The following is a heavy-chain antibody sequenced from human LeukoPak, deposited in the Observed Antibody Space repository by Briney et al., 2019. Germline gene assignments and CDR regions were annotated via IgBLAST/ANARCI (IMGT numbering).Heavy chain of an antibody. J-gene: IGHJ3*02. CDR3: ARKRSYCDFWSGYLTTDAFDI. D-gene: IGHD3-3*01. V-gene: IGHV4-34*01. Sequence: SETLSLTCAVYGGSFSGYYWSWIRQPPGKGLEWIGEINHSGSTNYNPSLKSRVTISVDTSKNQFSLKLSSVTAADTAVYYCARKRSYCDFWSGYLTTDAFDIWGQGTMVTVSS. CDR2: INHSGST. CDR1: GGSFSGYY.